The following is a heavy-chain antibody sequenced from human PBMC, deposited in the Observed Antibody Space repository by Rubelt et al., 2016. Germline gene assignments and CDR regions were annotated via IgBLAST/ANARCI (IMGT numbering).Heavy chain of an antibody. CDR1: GYTFTGYY. J-gene: IGHJ5*02. Sequence: GQLVQSAADVKKPGASVRVSCTASGYTFTGYYIHWVRQAPGQGLEWMGWINPDNGGTNYAQKFQGRVTLTSDTSTTTSHMELRRLTSDDTAVYFCARGVQGYCSTSSCYRGNGDKWFDPWGQGTQGTVSS. D-gene: IGHD2-2*02. CDR3: ARGVQGYCSTSSCYRGNGDKWFDP. V-gene: IGHV1-2*02. CDR2: INPDNGGT.